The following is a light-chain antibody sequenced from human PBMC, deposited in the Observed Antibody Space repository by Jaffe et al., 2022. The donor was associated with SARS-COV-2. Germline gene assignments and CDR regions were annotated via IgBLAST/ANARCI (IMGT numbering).Light chain of an antibody. V-gene: IGKV1-9*01. J-gene: IGKJ5*01. Sequence: DVQLTQSPSFLSASVGDRVTITCRASLGVNTYFAWYQQKPGKAPKLLIRAASILHGGVPSRFSGSGSGTEFTLTINNLQPGDFATYYCQQINSHPVTFGQGTRLEIK. CDR2: AAS. CDR3: QQINSHPVT. CDR1: LGVNTY.